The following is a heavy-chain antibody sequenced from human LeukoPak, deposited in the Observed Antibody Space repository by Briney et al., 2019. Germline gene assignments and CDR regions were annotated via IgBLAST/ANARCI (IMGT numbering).Heavy chain of an antibody. CDR2: IYSGDSDT. CDR3: ARAPQFSSGWYGPFDY. D-gene: IGHD6-19*01. V-gene: IGHV5-51*01. J-gene: IGHJ4*02. CDR1: GYYFTNYW. Sequence: GESLKISCKGSGYYFTNYWIGWISQMPGKCLEWMGIIYSGDSDTRYSPSFQGQVTISADKSISTAYLQWSSLKASDTATYYCARAPQFSSGWYGPFDYWGQGSLVTVSS.